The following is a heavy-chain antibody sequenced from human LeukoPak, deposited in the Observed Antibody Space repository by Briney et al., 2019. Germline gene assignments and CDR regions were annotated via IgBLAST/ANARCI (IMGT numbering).Heavy chain of an antibody. CDR2: IKQDGSEK. CDR3: VRLTAAGRRTDFDY. V-gene: IGHV3-7*01. D-gene: IGHD6-13*01. Sequence: AGGSLRLSCAASGFSFSSYWMSWVRQSPGKGLEWVANIKQDGSEKYYVDSVKGRFTISRDNAKNSLYLQMNSLRTEDTAVYYCVRLTAAGRRTDFDYWGQGTLVTVSS. J-gene: IGHJ4*02. CDR1: GFSFSSYW.